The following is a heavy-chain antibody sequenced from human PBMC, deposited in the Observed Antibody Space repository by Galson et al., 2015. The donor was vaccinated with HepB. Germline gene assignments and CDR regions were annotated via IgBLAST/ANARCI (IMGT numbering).Heavy chain of an antibody. J-gene: IGHJ4*02. D-gene: IGHD6-19*01. CDR2: IIPIFGTA. V-gene: IGHV1-69*01. Sequence: QSGAEVKKPGESLRISCKASGGTFSSYAISWVRQAPGQGLEWMGGIIPIFGTANYAQKFQGRVTITADESTSTAYMELSSLRSEDTAVYYCARVRLIEGIAVAGPFDYWGQGTLVTVSS. CDR3: ARVRLIEGIAVAGPFDY. CDR1: GGTFSSYA.